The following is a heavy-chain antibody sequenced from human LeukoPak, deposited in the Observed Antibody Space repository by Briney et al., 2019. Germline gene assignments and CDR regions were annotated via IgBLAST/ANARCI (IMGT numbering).Heavy chain of an antibody. V-gene: IGHV1-69*13. Sequence: GASVTVSCKASGGTFSSYAISWVRQAPGQGLEWMGGIIPIFGTANYAQKFQGRVTITADESTSTAYMELSSLRSEDTAVYYCARGRHAVAGYYYYGMDVWGQGTTVTVSS. CDR1: GGTFSSYA. J-gene: IGHJ6*02. CDR2: IIPIFGTA. CDR3: ARGRHAVAGYYYYGMDV. D-gene: IGHD6-19*01.